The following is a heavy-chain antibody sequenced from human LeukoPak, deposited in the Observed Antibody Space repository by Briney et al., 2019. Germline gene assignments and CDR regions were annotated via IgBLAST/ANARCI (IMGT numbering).Heavy chain of an antibody. CDR1: GYTFTGYY. CDR3: ARAYYDILTGYYPYYFDY. D-gene: IGHD3-9*01. CDR2: INPNSGGT. Sequence: VASVKVSCKASGYTFTGYYMHWVRQAPGQGLEWMGWINPNSGGTNYAQKFQGRVTMTRDTSISTAYMELSRRRSDDTAVYYCARAYYDILTGYYPYYFDYWGQGTLVTVSS. J-gene: IGHJ4*02. V-gene: IGHV1-2*02.